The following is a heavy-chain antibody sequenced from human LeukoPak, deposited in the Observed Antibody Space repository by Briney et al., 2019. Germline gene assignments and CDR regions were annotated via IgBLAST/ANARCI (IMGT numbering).Heavy chain of an antibody. J-gene: IGHJ4*02. CDR1: GFTFSTYW. CDR2: IKEDGSDK. Sequence: GGSLRLSCVASGFTFSTYWMSWVRQAPGKGLEWVATIKEDGSDKYYVDSVKGRFTISRDNVKNSFYLQMDSLRAEDTAVYYCASRTASSWDNDYWGQGTLVTASS. D-gene: IGHD6-13*01. CDR3: ASRTASSWDNDY. V-gene: IGHV3-7*01.